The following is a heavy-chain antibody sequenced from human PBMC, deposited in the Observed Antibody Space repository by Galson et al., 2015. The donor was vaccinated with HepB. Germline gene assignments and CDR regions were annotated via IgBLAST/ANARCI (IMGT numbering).Heavy chain of an antibody. V-gene: IGHV3-23*01. CDR1: GFTFSSYA. J-gene: IGHJ4*02. Sequence: SLRLSCAASGFTFSSYAMSWVRQAPGKGLEWVSAISGSGGSTYYADSVKGRFTISRDNSKNTLYLQMNSLRAEDTAVYYCAKFPVTYYYDSSGYSPFDYWGQGTLVTVSS. D-gene: IGHD3-22*01. CDR2: ISGSGGST. CDR3: AKFPVTYYYDSSGYSPFDY.